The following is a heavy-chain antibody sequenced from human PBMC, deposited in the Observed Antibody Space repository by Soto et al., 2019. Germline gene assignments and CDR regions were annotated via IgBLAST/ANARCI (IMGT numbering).Heavy chain of an antibody. D-gene: IGHD3-16*01. CDR3: ARLGGLATISYYFDF. J-gene: IGHJ4*02. CDR1: DDSINSDKYY. CDR2: IYYRGNA. V-gene: IGHV4-39*01. Sequence: QLQLQESGPGLVKPSETLSLTCSVSDDSINSDKYYWGWIRQPPGKGLEWIGSIYYRGNAYYNPSLQTRVTIPLDKSKSQFSLKLNSVTAADSAVYSCARLGGLATISYYFDFWGPGALVTVSS.